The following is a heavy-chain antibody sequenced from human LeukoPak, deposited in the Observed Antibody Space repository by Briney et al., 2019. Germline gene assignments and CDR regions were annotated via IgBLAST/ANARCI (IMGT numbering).Heavy chain of an antibody. J-gene: IGHJ4*02. V-gene: IGHV1-8*01. CDR1: GYTFTTHD. D-gene: IGHD7-27*01. CDR2: MSPNSGDT. Sequence: ASVKVSCKASGYTFTTHDINWVRQATGQGREWLGGMSPNSGDTGYAQKFQGRVTMTSDSSISTAYMGLSSLRSEDTAIYYCVRTPPNWGFDYWGEGTLVTVSS. CDR3: VRTPPNWGFDY.